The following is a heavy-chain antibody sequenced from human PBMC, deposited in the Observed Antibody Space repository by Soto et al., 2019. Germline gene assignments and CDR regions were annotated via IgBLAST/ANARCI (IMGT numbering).Heavy chain of an antibody. V-gene: IGHV3-74*01. Sequence: EGQLVESGGGLVQPGGSLRLSCAASGFTFSSYWMHWVRQAPGKGLVWVSRINSDGSSTSYADSVKGRFTISRDNAKNTLYLQMNSLRAEDTVLYYCVRTSLVVAAATREDYWGQGTLVTVSS. CDR3: VRTSLVVAAATREDY. CDR2: INSDGSST. D-gene: IGHD2-15*01. J-gene: IGHJ4*02. CDR1: GFTFSSYW.